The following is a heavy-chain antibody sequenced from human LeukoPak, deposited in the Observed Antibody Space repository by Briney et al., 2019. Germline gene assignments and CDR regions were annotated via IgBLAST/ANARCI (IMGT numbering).Heavy chain of an antibody. D-gene: IGHD2-15*01. CDR1: GYTFTSYG. J-gene: IGHJ4*02. CDR3: AREGGRYCSGGSCYSSNGWYGGLNY. CDR2: ISTYNGHT. Sequence: ASVKVSCKASGYTFTSYGISWVRQAPGQGLEWMGWISTYNGHTNYARTVQGRVTMTTDTSTSTAYMELRSLRSDDTAVYYCAREGGRYCSGGSCYSSNGWYGGLNYWGQGTLVTVSS. V-gene: IGHV1-18*01.